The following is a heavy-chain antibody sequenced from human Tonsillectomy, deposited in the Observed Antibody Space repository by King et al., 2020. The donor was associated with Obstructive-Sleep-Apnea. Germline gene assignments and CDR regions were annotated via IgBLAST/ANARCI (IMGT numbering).Heavy chain of an antibody. CDR2: IKSKTDGGTT. D-gene: IGHD3-22*01. CDR3: TPPPPDYYDSSGYYEGVDY. V-gene: IGHV3-15*01. Sequence: VQLVESGGGLVKPGGSLRLSCAASGFTFSNAWMSWVRQAPGKGLEWVGRIKSKTDGGTTDDAAPVKGRFTISRDDSKNTLYLQMNSLKTEDTAVYYCTPPPPDYYDSSGYYEGVDYWGQGTLVTVSS. CDR1: GFTFSNAW. J-gene: IGHJ4*02.